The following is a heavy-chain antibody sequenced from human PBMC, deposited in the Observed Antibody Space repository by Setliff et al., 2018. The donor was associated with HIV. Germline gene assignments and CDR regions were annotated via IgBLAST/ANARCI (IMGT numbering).Heavy chain of an antibody. D-gene: IGHD1-26*01. Sequence: SETLSLTCAVYGGSFSGYYWSWIRQPPGKGLEWIGEINHSGSTNCNPSLKSRVTISVDTSKNQFSLNLSSVTAADTAVYSCARGWELPFYYYYYYMDVWGKGTTVTVSS. CDR1: GGSFSGYY. CDR2: INHSGST. V-gene: IGHV4-34*01. J-gene: IGHJ6*03. CDR3: ARGWELPFYYYYYYMDV.